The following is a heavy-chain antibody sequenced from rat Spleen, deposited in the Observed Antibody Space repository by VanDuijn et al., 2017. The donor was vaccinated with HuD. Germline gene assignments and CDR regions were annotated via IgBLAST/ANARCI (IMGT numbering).Heavy chain of an antibody. V-gene: IGHV5-22*01. CDR2: INYEGSSI. CDR1: GFTFSNYY. J-gene: IGHJ2*01. D-gene: IGHD3-1*01. Sequence: EVQLVESGGGLVKPGRSLKLSCAASGFTFSNYYMAWVRQAPKKGLEWVASINYEGSSIYYGESVKGRFTISRHNAKSTLYLQMNSLRSEDTATYYCARGPPFDYWGQGVMVTVSS. CDR3: ARGPPFDY.